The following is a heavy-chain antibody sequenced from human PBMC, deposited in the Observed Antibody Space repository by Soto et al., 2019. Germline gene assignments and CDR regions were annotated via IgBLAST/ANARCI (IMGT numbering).Heavy chain of an antibody. CDR3: ARDPLAVAGRWFDP. CDR2: IYHTGTT. Sequence: QVQLQESGPGLVKPSGTLSLTCAVSGGSISSYNWWSWVRQPPGKGLECIGEIYHTGTTNYNPSLKTRVTISLDKSKNQFSLTLASVTAADTAVYYCARDPLAVAGRWFDPWGQGTLVTVSS. V-gene: IGHV4-4*02. CDR1: GGSISSYNW. J-gene: IGHJ5*02. D-gene: IGHD6-19*01.